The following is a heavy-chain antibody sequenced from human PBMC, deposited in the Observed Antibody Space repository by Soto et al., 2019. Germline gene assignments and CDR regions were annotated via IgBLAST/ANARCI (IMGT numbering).Heavy chain of an antibody. CDR1: GGSISSGDYY. J-gene: IGHJ4*02. D-gene: IGHD4-17*01. CDR2: ISYSGST. V-gene: IGHV4-30-4*01. Sequence: QVQLQESGPGLVKPSQTLSLTCTVSGGSISSGDYYWSWIRQPPGKGLEWIGYISYSGSTYYNPSLKSRANISVDTSKNQFSLKLSSVTAADTAVYYCARNDYGDQKPPFPDYWGQGTLVTVSS. CDR3: ARNDYGDQKPPFPDY.